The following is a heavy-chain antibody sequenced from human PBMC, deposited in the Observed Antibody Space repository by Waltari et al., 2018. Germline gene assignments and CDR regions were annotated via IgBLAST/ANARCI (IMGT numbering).Heavy chain of an antibody. V-gene: IGHV1-2*02. J-gene: IGHJ4*02. Sequence: QVQLVQSGAEVKKPVASVKVSCQTSGPAFTSYYMHWVRQAPGQGLEWMGWSHPNSGGTNYAQKYQGRITMTRDTSISTVYMELSRLISNDTAVYYCARSYQSGSYSDYWGQGTPVTVSS. CDR2: SHPNSGGT. CDR3: ARSYQSGSYSDY. CDR1: GPAFTSYY. D-gene: IGHD1-26*01.